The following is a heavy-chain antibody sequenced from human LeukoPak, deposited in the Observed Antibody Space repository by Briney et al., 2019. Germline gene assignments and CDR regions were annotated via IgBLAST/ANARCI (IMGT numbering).Heavy chain of an antibody. V-gene: IGHV4-59*01. J-gene: IGHJ5*02. Sequence: SETLSLTCTVSGGSISSYYWSWIRQPPGKGLEWVGYIYYSGSTNYNPSLKSRVTISVDTSKNQFYLKLSSVTAADTAVYYCARDRCSSTSCYARWFDPWGQGTLVTVSS. D-gene: IGHD2-2*01. CDR2: IYYSGST. CDR1: GGSISSYY. CDR3: ARDRCSSTSCYARWFDP.